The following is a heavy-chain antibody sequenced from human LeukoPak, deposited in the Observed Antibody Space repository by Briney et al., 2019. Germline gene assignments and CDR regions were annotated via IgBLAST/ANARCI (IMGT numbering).Heavy chain of an antibody. CDR1: GGSISSSNYY. D-gene: IGHD3-10*01. CDR2: IYYSGST. V-gene: IGHV4-39*01. Sequence: SETLSLTCTVSGGSISSSNYYWGWIRQPPGKGLEWIGSIYYSGSTYYNPSLKSRVTISVDTSKNQFSLKLSSVTAADTAVYYCATFYGSGSSGLIDYWGQGTLVTVSS. J-gene: IGHJ4*02. CDR3: ATFYGSGSSGLIDY.